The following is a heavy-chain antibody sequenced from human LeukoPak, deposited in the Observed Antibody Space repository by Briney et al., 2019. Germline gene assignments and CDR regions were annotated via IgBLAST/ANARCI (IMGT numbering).Heavy chain of an antibody. J-gene: IGHJ4*02. CDR1: GGSISSGDYY. V-gene: IGHV4-30-4*01. D-gene: IGHD2-15*01. Sequence: PSQTLSVTCTVSGGSISSGDYYWSWIRQPPGKGLEWIGYIYYSGSTYYNPSLKSRVTISVDTSKNQFSLKLSSVTAADTAVYYCAREVVVAATRGYFDYWGQGTLVTVSS. CDR2: IYYSGST. CDR3: AREVVVAATRGYFDY.